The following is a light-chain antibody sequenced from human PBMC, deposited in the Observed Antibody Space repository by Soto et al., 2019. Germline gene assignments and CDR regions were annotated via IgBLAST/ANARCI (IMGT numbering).Light chain of an antibody. V-gene: IGKV4-1*01. CDR2: WAS. Sequence: ILMTQSPESLPVSLGERAAISCNSSQSVLYGSNNRDYLSWYRQKPGQPPQMLIHWASTRVSGVPDRLSGSGSGTHFTLTISSLQPEDVAIYFCQQYYSTPLTFGGGTKVEIK. CDR3: QQYYSTPLT. J-gene: IGKJ4*01. CDR1: QSVLYGSNNRDY.